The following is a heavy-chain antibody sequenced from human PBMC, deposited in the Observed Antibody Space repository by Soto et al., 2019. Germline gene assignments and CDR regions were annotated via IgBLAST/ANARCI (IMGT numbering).Heavy chain of an antibody. J-gene: IGHJ6*02. CDR2: IWYDGSNK. Sequence: GGSLRLSCAASGFTFSSYGMHWVRQAPGKGLEWVAVIWYDGSNKYYADSVKGRFTISRDNSKNTLYLQMNSLRAEDTAVYYCASYGYKNYYYGMDVWGQGTTVTVSS. D-gene: IGHD5-18*01. V-gene: IGHV3-33*01. CDR1: GFTFSSYG. CDR3: ASYGYKNYYYGMDV.